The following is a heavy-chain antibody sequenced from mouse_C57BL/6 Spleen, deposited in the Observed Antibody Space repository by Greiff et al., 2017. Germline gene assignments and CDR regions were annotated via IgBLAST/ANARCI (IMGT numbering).Heavy chain of an antibody. J-gene: IGHJ3*01. CDR3: AKTAQAWFAY. CDR1: GYTFTSYW. V-gene: IGHV1-64*01. CDR2: IHPNSGST. D-gene: IGHD3-2*02. Sequence: VQLQQPGAELVKPGASVKLSCKASGYTFTSYWMHWVKQRPGQGLEWIGMIHPNSGSTNYNEKFKSKATLTVDKSSSTAYMQLSSLTSEDAAVYYCAKTAQAWFAYWGQGTLVTVSA.